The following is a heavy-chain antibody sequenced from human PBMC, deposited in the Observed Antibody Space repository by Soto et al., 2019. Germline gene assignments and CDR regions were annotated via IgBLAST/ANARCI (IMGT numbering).Heavy chain of an antibody. Sequence: PSQTLSLSCAISGDSVSRNSAAWNWIRQSPSRSLEWLGRTYYRSKWDNDYAVSVKSRITINPDTSKNQFSLQLSSVTPEDTAVYYCARAPPRVPSIAAPSHYYTYLDVWGKGTTVTVSS. D-gene: IGHD6-6*01. V-gene: IGHV6-1*01. CDR3: ARAPPRVPSIAAPSHYYTYLDV. CDR2: TYYRSKWDN. J-gene: IGHJ6*03. CDR1: GDSVSRNSAA.